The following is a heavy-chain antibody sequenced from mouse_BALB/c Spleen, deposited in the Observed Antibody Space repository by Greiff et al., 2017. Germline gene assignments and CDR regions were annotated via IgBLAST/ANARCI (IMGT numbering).Heavy chain of an antibody. V-gene: IGHV1S56*01. Sequence: VQLQQSGPELVKPGASVRISCKASGYTFTSYYIHWVKQRPGQGLEWIGWIYPGNVNTKYNEKFKGKATLTADKSSSTAYMQLSSLTSEDSAVYFGARGTTVVATDAMDYWGQGTSVTVSA. D-gene: IGHD1-1*01. J-gene: IGHJ4*01. CDR3: ARGTTVVATDAMDY. CDR2: IYPGNVNT. CDR1: GYTFTSYY.